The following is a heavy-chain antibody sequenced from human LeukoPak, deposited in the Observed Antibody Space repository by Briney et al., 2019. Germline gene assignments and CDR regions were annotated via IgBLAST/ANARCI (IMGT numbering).Heavy chain of an antibody. CDR1: GGSISSGSYY. Sequence: SETLSLTCTVSGGSISSGSYYWSWIRQPAGKGLEWIGRIYTSGSTNYNPSLKSRVTMSVDTSKNQFSLKLSSVTAADTAVYYCAREIYDFWSGYYFDYWGQGTLVTVSS. CDR3: AREIYDFWSGYYFDY. V-gene: IGHV4-61*02. D-gene: IGHD3-3*01. CDR2: IYTSGST. J-gene: IGHJ4*02.